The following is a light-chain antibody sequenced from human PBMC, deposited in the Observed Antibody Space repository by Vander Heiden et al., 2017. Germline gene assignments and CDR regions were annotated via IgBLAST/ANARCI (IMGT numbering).Light chain of an antibody. Sequence: QSVLTQPPSASGTPGQRVTISCSGSSSHIGTNTVHWYQQPPGTPPKLLIYGDNHRHAGVPERFSGSKSGTSASLAIGGLQSEDEGDYYCAAWDYRLTGSVVFGRGTKLTVL. CDR2: GDN. V-gene: IGLV1-44*01. CDR1: SSHIGTNT. J-gene: IGLJ2*01. CDR3: AAWDYRLTGSVV.